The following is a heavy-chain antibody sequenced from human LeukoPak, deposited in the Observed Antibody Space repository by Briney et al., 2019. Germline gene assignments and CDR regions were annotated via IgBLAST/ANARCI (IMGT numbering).Heavy chain of an antibody. CDR3: ARWFPSY. V-gene: IGHV4-34*01. J-gene: IGHJ4*02. D-gene: IGHD3-10*01. CDR2: INHSGST. Sequence: SETLSLTCAVYGGSFSGYYWSWIRQPPGKGLEWIGEINHSGSTNYNPFLKSRVTISVDTSKNQFSLKLSSVTAADTAVYYCARWFPSYWGQGTLVTVSS. CDR1: GGSFSGYY.